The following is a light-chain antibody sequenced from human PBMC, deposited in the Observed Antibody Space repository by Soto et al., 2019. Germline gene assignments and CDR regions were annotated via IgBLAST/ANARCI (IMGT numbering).Light chain of an antibody. CDR2: DVS. CDR3: SSYTSSSTLPYV. CDR1: SRDVGGYNY. J-gene: IGLJ1*01. Sequence: QSALTQPASVSGSPGQSITISCTGTSRDVGGYNYVSWYQQHPGKAPKLMIYDVSNRPSGVSNRFSGSKSGNTASLTISGLQAEDEADYYCSSYTSSSTLPYVFGTGTKVTVL. V-gene: IGLV2-14*01.